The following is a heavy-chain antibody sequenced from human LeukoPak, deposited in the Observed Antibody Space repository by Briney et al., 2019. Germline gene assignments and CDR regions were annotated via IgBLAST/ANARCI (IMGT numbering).Heavy chain of an antibody. J-gene: IGHJ5*02. V-gene: IGHV3-30*02. CDR3: ANAPHDDYGDYRRPFDP. CDR2: IRYDGSNK. Sequence: GGSLRLSCAASGFTFSSYGMHWVRQAPGKGLEWVAFIRYDGSNKYYADSVKGRFTISRDNSKNTLYLQMNSLRAEDTAVYYCANAPHDDYGDYRRPFDPWGQGTLVTVSS. CDR1: GFTFSSYG. D-gene: IGHD4-17*01.